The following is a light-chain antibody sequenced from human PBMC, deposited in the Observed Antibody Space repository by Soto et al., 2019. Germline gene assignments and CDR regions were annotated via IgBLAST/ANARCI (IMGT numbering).Light chain of an antibody. Sequence: EIVLTQSPATLSLSPGERATLSCRASRSVNNFLAWYQQKPGQAPRLLISDASNRATGIPARFSGSGSGTDFTLTISSLEHEDFAVYYCQHRSEWPVSFGQGTRLESK. CDR3: QHRSEWPVS. CDR1: RSVNNF. CDR2: DAS. V-gene: IGKV3-11*01. J-gene: IGKJ5*01.